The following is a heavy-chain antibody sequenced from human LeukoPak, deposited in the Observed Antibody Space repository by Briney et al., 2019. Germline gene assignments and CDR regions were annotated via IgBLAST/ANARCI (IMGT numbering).Heavy chain of an antibody. Sequence: GGSLRLSCVLSGFTFTSAPMNWVRQAPVKGLEWVSTSGTDGDTYYADSVKGRFTIFRDNSKNTVHLQMTSLRVEDTAVYYCATKTPGNYPYDYWGQGTLVIVSP. V-gene: IGHV3-23*01. CDR2: SGTDGDT. CDR1: GFTFTSAP. CDR3: ATKTPGNYPYDY. J-gene: IGHJ4*02. D-gene: IGHD3-22*01.